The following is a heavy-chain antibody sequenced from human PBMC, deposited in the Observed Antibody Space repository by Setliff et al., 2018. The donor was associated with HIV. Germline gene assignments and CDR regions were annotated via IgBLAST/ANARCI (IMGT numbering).Heavy chain of an antibody. CDR3: AREETRYYDSSGYYGSNWFDP. V-gene: IGHV3-53*05. CDR2: IYGSGDT. Sequence: GSLRLSCAASGFTLSSTYMAWVRQAPGKGLEWVSTIYGSGDTYHADSVKGRFTLSRDTSKNTMYLQMNSLRSEDTAVYYCAREETRYYDSSGYYGSNWFDPWGQGTLVTVSS. D-gene: IGHD3-22*01. J-gene: IGHJ5*02. CDR1: GFTLSSTY.